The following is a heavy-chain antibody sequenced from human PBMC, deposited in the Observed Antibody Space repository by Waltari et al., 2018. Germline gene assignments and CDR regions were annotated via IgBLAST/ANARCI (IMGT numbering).Heavy chain of an antibody. J-gene: IGHJ3*02. V-gene: IGHV5-51*01. CDR1: GYSFTSYW. CDR2: ISPGDYDT. Sequence: EVQLVQSGAEVKKPGESLKISCKGSGYSFTSYWIGWVRQMPGKGLEWMGIISPGDYDTRYSPAFQGQVTISADKSIITAYLQWISLKASDTAMYYCATSVGQWLVGGDAFDIWGQGTMVTVSS. D-gene: IGHD6-19*01. CDR3: ATSVGQWLVGGDAFDI.